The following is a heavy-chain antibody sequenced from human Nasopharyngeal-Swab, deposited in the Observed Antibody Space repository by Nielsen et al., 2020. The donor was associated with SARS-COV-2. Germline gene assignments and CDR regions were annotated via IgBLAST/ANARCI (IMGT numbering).Heavy chain of an antibody. D-gene: IGHD5-12*01. CDR3: ASSAVVANINGWFDP. CDR2: IYYSGST. V-gene: IGHV4-31*02. J-gene: IGHJ5*02. Sequence: WIRQPPGKGLEWIGYIYYSGSTYYNPSLKSRVTISVDTSKNQFSLKLSSVTAADTAVYYCASSAVVANINGWFDPWGQGTLSPSPQ.